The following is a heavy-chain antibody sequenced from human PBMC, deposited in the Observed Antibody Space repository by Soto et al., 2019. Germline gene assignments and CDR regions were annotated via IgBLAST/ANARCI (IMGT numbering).Heavy chain of an antibody. CDR3: AREGLVLVPTTVNSDYYYYAMDV. Sequence: ASVKVSCKASGYTFTIYGINWVRQAPGQGLEWMGWISPDNGNTNYAQKFQGRVTITADESTSTVYMELSTLRPDDTAVYYCAREGLVLVPTTVNSDYYYYAMDVWGQGTTVTVSS. J-gene: IGHJ6*02. D-gene: IGHD4-17*01. CDR2: ISPDNGNT. V-gene: IGHV1-18*01. CDR1: GYTFTIYG.